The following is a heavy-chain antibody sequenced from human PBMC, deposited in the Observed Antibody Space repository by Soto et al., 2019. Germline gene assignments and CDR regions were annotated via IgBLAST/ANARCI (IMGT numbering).Heavy chain of an antibody. J-gene: IGHJ6*02. Sequence: ASVKVSCKASGYTFTSYDINWVRQATGQGLEWMGWMNPNSGNTGYAQKFQGRVTMTRNTSISTAYMELSSLRSEDTAVYYCARGGAGGAYYYYGMDVWGQGTTVTVSS. V-gene: IGHV1-8*01. CDR1: GYTFTSYD. CDR3: ARGGAGGAYYYYGMDV. D-gene: IGHD3-16*01. CDR2: MNPNSGNT.